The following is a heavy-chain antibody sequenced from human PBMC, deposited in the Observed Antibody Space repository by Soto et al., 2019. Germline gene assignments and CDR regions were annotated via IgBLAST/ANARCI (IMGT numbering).Heavy chain of an antibody. J-gene: IGHJ4*02. D-gene: IGHD4-17*01. CDR1: GGSLSTYY. V-gene: IGHV4-59*01. Sequence: QVQLQESGPGLVKTSETLSLTCVVSGGSLSTYYWSWIRQPPEKGLEWLGYIDYSGSTSYSPSLKSRVTMSVDTSENHFSLRLSSVTAADTAVYYCARVGAYNFDSWGQGTLVTVSS. CDR2: IDYSGST. CDR3: ARVGAYNFDS.